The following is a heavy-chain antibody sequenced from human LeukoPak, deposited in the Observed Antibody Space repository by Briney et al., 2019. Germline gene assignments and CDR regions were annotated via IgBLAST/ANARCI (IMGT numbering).Heavy chain of an antibody. Sequence: SETLSLTCTVSGGSISSSSYYWGWIRQPPGKGLEWIGSIYYSGSTYYNPSLKSRVTISVDTSKNQFSLKLSSVTAADTAVYYCASPYCSSTSCQNWFDPWGQGTLVTVSS. CDR1: GGSISSSSYY. CDR2: IYYSGST. V-gene: IGHV4-39*01. J-gene: IGHJ5*02. D-gene: IGHD2-2*01. CDR3: ASPYCSSTSCQNWFDP.